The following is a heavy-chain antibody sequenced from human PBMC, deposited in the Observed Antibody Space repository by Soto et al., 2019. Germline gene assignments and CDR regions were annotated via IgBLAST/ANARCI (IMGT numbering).Heavy chain of an antibody. CDR3: AKEIVAAAYAETSAFDF. CDR2: FDGGGGDT. J-gene: IGHJ4*02. D-gene: IGHD2-8*01. V-gene: IGHV3-23*01. Sequence: EVQLLESGGGLVQPGASLRLSCAASGLTFSSFAMGWVRQAPGTGLEWVSVFDGGGGDTSFADSVKGGFSISRANSKNTLDVDSKSPRAEDTARYYCAKEIVAAAYAETSAFDFWGQGTLVTVSS. CDR1: GLTFSSFA.